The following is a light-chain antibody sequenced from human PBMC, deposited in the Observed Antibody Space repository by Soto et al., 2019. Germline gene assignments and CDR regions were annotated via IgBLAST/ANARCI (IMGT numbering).Light chain of an antibody. CDR3: GTWDSSLSAFV. CDR1: SFNIGNNY. V-gene: IGLV1-51*02. Sequence: QSVLTQPPSVSAAPGQKVTISCSGSSFNIGNNYVSWYQQLPGTAPKLLIYENNKRPSGILDRFSGSKSGTSATLGITGLQTGAEADYYCGTWDSSLSAFVFGTGTKLTVL. CDR2: ENN. J-gene: IGLJ1*01.